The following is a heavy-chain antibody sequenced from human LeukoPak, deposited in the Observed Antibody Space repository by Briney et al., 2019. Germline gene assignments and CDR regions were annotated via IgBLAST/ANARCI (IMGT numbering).Heavy chain of an antibody. J-gene: IGHJ4*02. Sequence: PSETLSLTCTVSGYSISSGYFWGWIRQPPGKGLEWIGNIYHSGSTYYNPSLKSRVTISVDTSKNQFSLKLSSVTAADTAVYYCARAYGSGRPFDYWGQGTLVTVSS. CDR1: GYSISSGYF. V-gene: IGHV4-38-2*02. D-gene: IGHD3-10*01. CDR3: ARAYGSGRPFDY. CDR2: IYHSGST.